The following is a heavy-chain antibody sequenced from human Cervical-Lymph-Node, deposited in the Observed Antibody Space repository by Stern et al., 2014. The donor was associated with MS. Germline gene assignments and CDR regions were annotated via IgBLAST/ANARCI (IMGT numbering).Heavy chain of an antibody. CDR1: RFTFDNYG. CDR3: AKHRGEDWNYAFWFDP. V-gene: IGHV3-30*18. J-gene: IGHJ5*02. D-gene: IGHD1-7*01. CDR2: ISYDGSNK. Sequence: VQLVESGGGVVQPGTSLRLSCAASRFTFDNYGMHWVRQAPGKGMEWVALISYDGSNKHYADSVKGRFTSSRDNSNNTLFLQMNSLRAEDTAVYYCAKHRGEDWNYAFWFDPWGQGTLVTVSS.